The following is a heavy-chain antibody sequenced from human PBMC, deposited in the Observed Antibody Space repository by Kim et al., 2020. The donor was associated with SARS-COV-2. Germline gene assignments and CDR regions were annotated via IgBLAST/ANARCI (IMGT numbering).Heavy chain of an antibody. CDR1: GFTFSNAW. V-gene: IGHV3-15*01. J-gene: IGHJ6*02. D-gene: IGHD6-13*01. Sequence: GGSLRLSCAASGFTFSNAWMSWVRQAPGKGLEWVGRIKSKTDGGTTDYAAPVKGRFTISRDDSKNTLYLQMNSLKTEDTAVYYCTTDVTQYSSSWYGAYYYGMDVWGQGTTVTVSS. CDR2: IKSKTDGGTT. CDR3: TTDVTQYSSSWYGAYYYGMDV.